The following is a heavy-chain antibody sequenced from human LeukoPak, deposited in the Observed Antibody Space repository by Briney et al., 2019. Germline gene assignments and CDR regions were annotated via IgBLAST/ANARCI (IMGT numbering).Heavy chain of an antibody. CDR2: ISYDGSNK. Sequence: PGRSLRLSCAASGFTFSSYGMHWVRQAPGKGLEWVAVISYDGSNKYYADSVKGRFTISRDNSKNTLYLQMNSLRAEDTAIYYCAKENWYLYNNNWYKTWFDPWGQGTLVTVSS. J-gene: IGHJ5*02. D-gene: IGHD6-13*01. CDR1: GFTFSSYG. V-gene: IGHV3-30*18. CDR3: AKENWYLYNNNWYKTWFDP.